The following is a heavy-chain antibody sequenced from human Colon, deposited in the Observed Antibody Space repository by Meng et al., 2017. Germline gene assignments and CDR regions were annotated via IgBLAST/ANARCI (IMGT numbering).Heavy chain of an antibody. CDR3: ARHPRNYHDSSGYYGDDTFDI. V-gene: IGHV5-51*01. J-gene: IGHJ3*02. D-gene: IGHD3-22*01. Sequence: GESLKISCKGSGYTFSSYWIAWVRQMPGEGLEWMGTIYPGNSETGYSPSFQGQVTISADKSITTAYLQWSSLKASDTAMYYCARHPRNYHDSSGYYGDDTFDIWGQGTMVTV. CDR1: GYTFSSYW. CDR2: IYPGNSET.